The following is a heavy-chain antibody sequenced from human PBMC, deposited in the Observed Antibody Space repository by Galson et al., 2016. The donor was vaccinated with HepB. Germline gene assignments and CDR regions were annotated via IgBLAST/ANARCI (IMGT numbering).Heavy chain of an antibody. CDR2: TYYRSKWYN. J-gene: IGHJ4*02. CDR3: ATERPFSSFFGY. D-gene: IGHD6-6*01. Sequence: CAISGDSVSSYSGAWNWIRQSPSRGLEWLGRTYYRSKWYNDYAVSVKSRITIHPDTSTNQFSLQLNSVTPEDTAVYYCATERPFSSFFGYWGQGILVTVSS. V-gene: IGHV6-1*01. CDR1: GDSVSSYSGA.